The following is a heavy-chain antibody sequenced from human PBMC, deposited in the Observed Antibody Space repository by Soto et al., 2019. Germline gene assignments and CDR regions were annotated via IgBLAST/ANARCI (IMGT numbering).Heavy chain of an antibody. D-gene: IGHD6-19*01. J-gene: IGHJ6*02. Sequence: GGSLRLSCAASGFTFSNYDMLWVRQAPGKGLEWVSIIGTGGDTYYPGSVKGRFTISRENAKNSFYLQMNSLRAEDTAVYYCTSSHTQWHYGMDVWGQGTTVTVSS. CDR3: TSSHTQWHYGMDV. CDR1: GFTFSNYD. V-gene: IGHV3-13*01. CDR2: IGTGGDT.